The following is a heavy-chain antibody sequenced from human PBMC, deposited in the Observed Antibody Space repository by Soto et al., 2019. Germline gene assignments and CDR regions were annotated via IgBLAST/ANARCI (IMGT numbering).Heavy chain of an antibody. CDR1: GGSISSGGYY. Sequence: QVQLQESGPGLVKPSQTLSLTCTVSGGSISSGGYYWSWIRQHPGKGLEWIGYIYYSGSTYYNPSLKRRVTISVDTSKNQFSLKLSSVTAADTAVYYCARDSYGDYADAFDIWGQGTMVTVSS. J-gene: IGHJ3*02. D-gene: IGHD4-17*01. V-gene: IGHV4-31*03. CDR3: ARDSYGDYADAFDI. CDR2: IYYSGST.